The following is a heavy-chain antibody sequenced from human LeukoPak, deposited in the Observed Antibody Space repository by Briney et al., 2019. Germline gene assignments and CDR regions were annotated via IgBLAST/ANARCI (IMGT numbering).Heavy chain of an antibody. CDR1: GFTFSDYS. V-gene: IGHV3-48*01. D-gene: IGHD2-2*01. J-gene: IGHJ4*02. CDR2: VGISSGNT. Sequence: GGSLRLSCAASGFTFSDYSMNWVREAPGKGLEWISYVGISSGNTKYADSVKGRFTISGDKAKNSLYLQMNSLRVEDTAVYYCARDTKYAFDNWGQGTLVTVSS. CDR3: ARDTKYAFDN.